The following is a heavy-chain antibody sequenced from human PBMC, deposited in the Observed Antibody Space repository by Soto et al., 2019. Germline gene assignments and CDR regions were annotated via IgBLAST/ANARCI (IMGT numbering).Heavy chain of an antibody. D-gene: IGHD3-10*01. Sequence: QVQLVQSGAEVKKPGSSVKVSCKASGGTFSSYAISWVRQAPGQGLEWMGGIIPIFGTANYAQKFQGRVTITADESTSTAYMELSSLRSKDTAVYDCASGYGSRSYYPFDYWGQGTMVTVSS. J-gene: IGHJ4*01. CDR1: GGTFSSYA. V-gene: IGHV1-69*01. CDR3: ASGYGSRSYYPFDY. CDR2: IIPIFGTA.